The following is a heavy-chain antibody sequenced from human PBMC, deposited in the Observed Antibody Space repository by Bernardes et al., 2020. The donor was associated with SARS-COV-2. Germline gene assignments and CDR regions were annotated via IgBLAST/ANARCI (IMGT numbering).Heavy chain of an antibody. Sequence: SETLSLTCTVSGGSISSYYWSWIRQPPGKGLEWIVHIYSSWSTHYNPSLKSLGTISVDTSKNQFSLKLSSVTAADTAVYYCAREGARNYDILTGYTRPYYFDYWGQGTLVTVSS. D-gene: IGHD3-9*01. CDR2: IYSSWST. CDR1: GGSISSYY. CDR3: AREGARNYDILTGYTRPYYFDY. V-gene: IGHV4-59*01. J-gene: IGHJ4*02.